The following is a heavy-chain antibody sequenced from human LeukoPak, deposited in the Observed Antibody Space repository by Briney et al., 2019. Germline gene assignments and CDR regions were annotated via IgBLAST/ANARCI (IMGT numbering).Heavy chain of an antibody. Sequence: ASVTVSCKASGYTFTGYYMHWVRQAPGQGLEWMGWIDPNSGGTNYAQKFQGRVTMTRDTSISTAYMELSRLRSDDTAVYYCARERAGLLRYFDWRPTDYWGQGTLVTVSS. J-gene: IGHJ4*02. CDR2: IDPNSGGT. D-gene: IGHD3-9*01. CDR1: GYTFTGYY. CDR3: ARERAGLLRYFDWRPTDY. V-gene: IGHV1-2*02.